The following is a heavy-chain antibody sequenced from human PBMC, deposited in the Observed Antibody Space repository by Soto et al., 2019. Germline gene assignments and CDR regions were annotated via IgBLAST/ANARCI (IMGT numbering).Heavy chain of an antibody. Sequence: SETLSLTCTVSGGSISSGDYYWSWIRQPPGKGLEWIGYIYYSGSTYYNPSLKSRVTISVDTSKNQFSLKLSSVTAADTAVYYCRGYCSSTSCYGPYYYYGMDVWGQGTTVTVSS. CDR1: GGSISSGDYY. V-gene: IGHV4-30-4*01. CDR3: RGYCSSTSCYGPYYYYGMDV. J-gene: IGHJ6*02. CDR2: IYYSGST. D-gene: IGHD2-2*01.